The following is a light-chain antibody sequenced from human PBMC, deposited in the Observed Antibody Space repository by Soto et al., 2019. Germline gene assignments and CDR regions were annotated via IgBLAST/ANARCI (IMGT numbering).Light chain of an antibody. V-gene: IGKV3-20*01. CDR1: QSLTNNY. Sequence: EIVLTQSPGTLSLSPGERATLSCRASQSLTNNYFAWYQQKPGRASMLLIDGASTRAAGIPERFSGSGSGTDFPLTISLVEPEVVAVYYCQHYEAVVTFGGGTKVEI. CDR2: GAS. J-gene: IGKJ4*02. CDR3: QHYEAVVT.